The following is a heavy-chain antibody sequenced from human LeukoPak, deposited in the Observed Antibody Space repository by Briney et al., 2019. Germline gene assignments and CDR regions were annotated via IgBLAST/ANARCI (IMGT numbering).Heavy chain of an antibody. D-gene: IGHD3-9*01. V-gene: IGHV1-2*06. J-gene: IGHJ4*02. Sequence: ASVKVSCKASGYTFTGYYMHWVRQAPGQGLEWMGRINPNSGGTNYAQKFQGRVTMTTDTSTSTAYMELRSLRSDDTAVYYCARDLDYDILTGYYNFDYWGQGTLVTVSS. CDR2: INPNSGGT. CDR1: GYTFTGYY. CDR3: ARDLDYDILTGYYNFDY.